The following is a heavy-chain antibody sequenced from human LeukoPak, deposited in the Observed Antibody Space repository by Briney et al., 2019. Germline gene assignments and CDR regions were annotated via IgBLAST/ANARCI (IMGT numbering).Heavy chain of an antibody. J-gene: IGHJ6*03. V-gene: IGHV4-34*01. CDR1: GGSFSGYY. Sequence: SETLSLTCAVYGGSFSGYYWSWIRQPPGKGLEWIGEINHSGSTNYNPSLKSRVTISVDTSKNQFSLKLSSVTAADTAVYYCARGLGYFDWLRHYYYMDVWGKGTTVTVSS. D-gene: IGHD3-9*01. CDR3: ARGLGYFDWLRHYYYMDV. CDR2: INHSGST.